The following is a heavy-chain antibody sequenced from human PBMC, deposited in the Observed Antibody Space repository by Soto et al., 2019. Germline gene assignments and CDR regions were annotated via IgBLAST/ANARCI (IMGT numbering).Heavy chain of an antibody. J-gene: IGHJ6*02. CDR2: IIPIFGTA. Sequence: QVQLVQSGAEVKKPGSSVKVSCKASGGTFSSYAISWVRQAPGQGLEWMGGIIPIFGTANYAQKFQGRVTITADESTSTAYMELSNLRSEDTAVYYCARDKVGYYDSSGYYRVSVPPDYYYGMDVWGQGTTVTVSS. CDR1: GGTFSSYA. V-gene: IGHV1-69*01. D-gene: IGHD3-22*01. CDR3: ARDKVGYYDSSGYYRVSVPPDYYYGMDV.